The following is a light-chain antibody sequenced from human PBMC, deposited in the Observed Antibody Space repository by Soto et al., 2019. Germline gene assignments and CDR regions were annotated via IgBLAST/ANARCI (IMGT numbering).Light chain of an antibody. CDR2: TDN. Sequence: QSVLTQPSSASGTPGQRVTISCSGSSSNIGSNAVNWYQQFPGTAPKLLIYTDNQRPSGVPDRFSGSKSGTSASLAISGLQSEDEADYFCAAWDGSLNAYVFGTGTKLTVL. V-gene: IGLV1-44*01. CDR3: AAWDGSLNAYV. CDR1: SSNIGSNA. J-gene: IGLJ1*01.